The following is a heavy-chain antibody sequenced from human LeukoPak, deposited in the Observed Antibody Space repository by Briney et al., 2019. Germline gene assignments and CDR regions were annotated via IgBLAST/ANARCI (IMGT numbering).Heavy chain of an antibody. CDR3: ARERNDCYGSSGCVGDSYMDV. CDR1: GYTFASYA. D-gene: IGHD3-22*01. Sequence: ASVKVSCKASGYTFASYAMNWVRQAPGQGLEWMGWINTNTGNPTYAQGFTGRFVFSLDTSVSTAYLQISSLKADDTAVYYCARERNDCYGSSGCVGDSYMDVWGKGTTVTVSS. J-gene: IGHJ6*03. V-gene: IGHV7-4-1*02. CDR2: INTNTGNP.